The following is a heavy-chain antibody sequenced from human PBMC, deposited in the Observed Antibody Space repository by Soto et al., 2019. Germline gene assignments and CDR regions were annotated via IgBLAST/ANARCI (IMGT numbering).Heavy chain of an antibody. CDR2: INPSGGST. V-gene: IGHV1-46*03. Sequence: GASVKVSCKASGYTFTSYYMHWVRQAPGQGLEWMGIINPSGGSTSYAQKFQGRVTMTRDTSTSTVYMELSSLRSEDTAVYYCAKTTVEPAAFDYWGQGTLVTVSS. CDR3: AKTTVEPAAFDY. D-gene: IGHD4-17*01. J-gene: IGHJ4*02. CDR1: GYTFTSYY.